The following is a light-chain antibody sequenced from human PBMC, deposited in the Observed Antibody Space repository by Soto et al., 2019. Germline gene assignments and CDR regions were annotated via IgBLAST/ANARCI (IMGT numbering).Light chain of an antibody. CDR1: QDISKY. CDR2: DAS. Sequence: DIQMTQSPSSLSASVGDRVTITCQASQDISKYLNWYQQQPGKAPKLLIYDASNLETGVPSRFSGTGSGTDFTLTITRLEPEDFAVYYCQQYGSSLFTFGPGTKVDIK. J-gene: IGKJ3*01. CDR3: QQYGSSLFT. V-gene: IGKV1-33*01.